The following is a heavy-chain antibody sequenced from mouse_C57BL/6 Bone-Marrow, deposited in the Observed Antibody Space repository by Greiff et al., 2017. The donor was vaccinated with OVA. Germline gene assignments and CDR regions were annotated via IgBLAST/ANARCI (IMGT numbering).Heavy chain of an antibody. V-gene: IGHV1-55*01. CDR2: IYPGSGST. CDR3: ARCYYYGSSSHWYFDV. Sequence: QVQLQQPGAELVKPGASVKMSCKASGYTFTSYWITWVKQRPGQGLEWIGDIYPGSGSTNYNEQFKSKATLTVDTSSSTAYMQLSSLTSEDSAVYYCARCYYYGSSSHWYFDVWGTGTTVTVSS. J-gene: IGHJ1*03. D-gene: IGHD1-1*01. CDR1: GYTFTSYW.